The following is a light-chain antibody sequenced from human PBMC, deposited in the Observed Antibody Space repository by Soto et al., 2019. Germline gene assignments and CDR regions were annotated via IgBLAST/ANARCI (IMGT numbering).Light chain of an antibody. Sequence: DIQMTQSPSSLSSSVGDRVTITCRASQNIYSFLNWYQQKPGTAPKLLIYAASNLQRGVPSKFSGSRSGTDFTLTISSLQPEEFATYYCQHSYTLPYTFGQGTKLEI. CDR2: AAS. CDR3: QHSYTLPYT. CDR1: QNIYSF. V-gene: IGKV1-39*01. J-gene: IGKJ2*01.